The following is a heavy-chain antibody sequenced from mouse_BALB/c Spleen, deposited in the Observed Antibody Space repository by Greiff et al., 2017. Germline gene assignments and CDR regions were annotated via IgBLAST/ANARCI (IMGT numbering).Heavy chain of an antibody. D-gene: IGHD4-1*01. Sequence: EVQLQQSGPGLVKPSQSLSLTCSVTGYSITSGYYWNWIRQFPGNKLEWMGYISYDGSNNYNPSLKNRISITRDTSKNQFFLKLNSVTTEDTATYYGGRTGTRGYFDVWGAGTTVTVSS. J-gene: IGHJ1*01. CDR1: GYSITSGYY. V-gene: IGHV3-6*02. CDR3: GRTGTRGYFDV. CDR2: ISYDGSN.